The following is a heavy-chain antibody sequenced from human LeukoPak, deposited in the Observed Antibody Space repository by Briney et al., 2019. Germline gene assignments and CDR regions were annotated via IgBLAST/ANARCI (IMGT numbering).Heavy chain of an antibody. J-gene: IGHJ4*02. CDR3: ARPLGKGRDY. CDR2: IKQDGNEK. D-gene: IGHD7-27*01. V-gene: IGHV3-7*03. Sequence: PGGSLRLSCATSGFTFSSYWMTWVRQAPGKGLEWVANIKQDGNEKYYVDSVKGRFTISRDNAKNSLYLQMNSLRAEDTAVYYCARPLGKGRDYWGQGTLVTVSS. CDR1: GFTFSSYW.